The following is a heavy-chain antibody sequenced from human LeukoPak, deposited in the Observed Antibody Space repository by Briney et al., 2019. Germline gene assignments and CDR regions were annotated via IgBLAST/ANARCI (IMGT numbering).Heavy chain of an antibody. CDR3: ISVYGDSH. CDR2: ISYDGSNK. Sequence: GGSLRLSCAASGFTFSSYGMHWVRQAPGKGLEWVAVISYDGSNKNYADSVKGRFTISRDNSKNTLYLQMNSLRAEDTAVYYCISVYGDSHWGQGTLVTVSS. CDR1: GFTFSSYG. J-gene: IGHJ4*02. V-gene: IGHV3-30*03. D-gene: IGHD4-17*01.